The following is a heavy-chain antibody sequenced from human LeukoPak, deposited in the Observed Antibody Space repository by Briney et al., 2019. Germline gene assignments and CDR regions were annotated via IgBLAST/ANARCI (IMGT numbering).Heavy chain of an antibody. CDR1: GGSISSSSYY. CDR2: IYYSGST. V-gene: IGHV4-39*07. D-gene: IGHD3-22*01. Sequence: PSEILSLTCTVSGGSISSSSYYWGWIRQPPGKGLEWIGSIYYSGSTYYNPSLKSRVTISVDTSKNQFSLKLSSVTAADTAVYYCATGNYYDSSGYYYVIWGQGTMVTVSS. J-gene: IGHJ3*02. CDR3: ATGNYYDSSGYYYVI.